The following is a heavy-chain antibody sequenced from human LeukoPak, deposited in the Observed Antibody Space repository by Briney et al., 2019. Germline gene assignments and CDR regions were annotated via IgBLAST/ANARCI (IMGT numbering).Heavy chain of an antibody. Sequence: SETLSLTCTVSGGSISSGSYYWGWIRQPPGKGLEWIGSIYYSGSTYYNPSLKSRVTISVDTSKNQFSLKLSSVTAADTAVYYCARSGARPFDYWGQGTLVTVSS. D-gene: IGHD6-6*01. V-gene: IGHV4-39*01. J-gene: IGHJ4*02. CDR1: GGSISSGSYY. CDR3: ARSGARPFDY. CDR2: IYYSGST.